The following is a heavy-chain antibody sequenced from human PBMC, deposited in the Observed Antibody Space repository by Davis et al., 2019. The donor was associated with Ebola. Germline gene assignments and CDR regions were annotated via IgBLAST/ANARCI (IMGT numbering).Heavy chain of an antibody. CDR2: IYYSGST. D-gene: IGHD6-19*01. V-gene: IGHV4-59*01. CDR1: GGSISSYY. CDR3: ARATSSGWRAFFDY. J-gene: IGHJ4*02. Sequence: SETLSLTCTVSGGSISSYYWSWIRQPPGKGLEWIGYIYYSGSTNYNPSLKSRVTISVDTSKNQFSLKLSSVTAADTAVYYCARATSSGWRAFFDYWGQGTLVTVSS.